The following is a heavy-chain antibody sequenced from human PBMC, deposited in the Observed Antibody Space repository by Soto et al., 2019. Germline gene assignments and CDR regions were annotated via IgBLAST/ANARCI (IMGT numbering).Heavy chain of an antibody. CDR3: ARAGMNSSSSTAYAFDI. V-gene: IGHV1-69*13. CDR1: GGTFSSYA. J-gene: IGHJ3*02. Sequence: ASVKVSCKASGGTFSSYAISWVRQAPGQGLEWMGGIIPIFGTANYAQKFQGRVTITADESTSTAYMELSSLRSEDTAVYYCARAGMNSSSSTAYAFDIWGQGTMVTVSS. CDR2: IIPIFGTA. D-gene: IGHD6-6*01.